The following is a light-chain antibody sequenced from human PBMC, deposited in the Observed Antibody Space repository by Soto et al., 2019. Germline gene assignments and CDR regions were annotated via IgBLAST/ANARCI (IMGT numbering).Light chain of an antibody. CDR1: QSVSSY. CDR3: QQRSNWPIT. CDR2: DAS. J-gene: IGKJ5*01. V-gene: IGKV3-11*01. Sequence: EIVLTQSPATLSLSPGERATLSCRASQSVSSYLAWYQQKPGQAPRLLIYDASNMATGIPAMFSGSGSGTGFTLTISSLEPEAFAVDYCQQRSNWPITFGQGTRLEI.